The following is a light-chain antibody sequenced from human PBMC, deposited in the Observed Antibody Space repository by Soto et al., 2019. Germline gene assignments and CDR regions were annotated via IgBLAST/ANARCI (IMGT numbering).Light chain of an antibody. V-gene: IGLV2-14*03. CDR2: DVT. CDR1: SSDVGGYNY. J-gene: IGLJ1*01. Sequence: QSVLTQPASVSGSPGQSITISCTGTSSDVGGYNYVSWYQQHPGKAPKLMVFDVTNRPSGVSNRFSGSKSGNTASLTISGLQAEDEADYYCSSYRFSTTPLYVFGTGTKVTVL. CDR3: SSYRFSTTPLYV.